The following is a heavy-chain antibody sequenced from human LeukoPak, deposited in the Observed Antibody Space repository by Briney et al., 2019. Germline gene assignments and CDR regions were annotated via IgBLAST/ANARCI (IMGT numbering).Heavy chain of an antibody. D-gene: IGHD4-17*01. V-gene: IGHV3-11*01. J-gene: IGHJ6*03. Sequence: GGSLRLSCAASGFTFSNAWMSWVRQAPGKGLEWVSYISSSGSTIYYADSVKGRFTISRANANNSLYLQMTSLRAEDTAVYYCARDPTFYGDHSYYMDVWGKGTTVTISS. CDR3: ARDPTFYGDHSYYMDV. CDR2: ISSSGSTI. CDR1: GFTFSNAW.